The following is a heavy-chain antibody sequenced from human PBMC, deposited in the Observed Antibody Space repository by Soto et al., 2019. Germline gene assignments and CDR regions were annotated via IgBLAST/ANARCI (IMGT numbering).Heavy chain of an antibody. CDR2: ISPSTSHI. D-gene: IGHD2-15*01. Sequence: GGSXRLSCAVSGFTFSSCTMNWVRQAPGMGLEWVSSISPSTSHIYYTDSVKGRFTISRDNAKNSLFLQMNSLRAEDTAVYYCSGCSGGACHRNYGMDVWGQGTTVTVSS. CDR1: GFTFSSCT. CDR3: SGCSGGACHRNYGMDV. V-gene: IGHV3-21*01. J-gene: IGHJ6*02.